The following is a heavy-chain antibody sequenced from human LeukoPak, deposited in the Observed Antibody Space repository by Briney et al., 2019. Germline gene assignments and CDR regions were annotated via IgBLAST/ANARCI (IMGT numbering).Heavy chain of an antibody. D-gene: IGHD3-10*01. V-gene: IGHV3-48*02. CDR1: GLTFSMYT. J-gene: IGHJ6*02. CDR3: ATFRRGLTYGMDV. Sequence: GGSLRLSCAASGLTFSMYTMNWVRQAPGKGLEWVSYISSTSSTKSYADSVKGRFTISRDNAKNSLYLQMNSLTDEDTAVYYCATFRRGLTYGMDVWGQGTTVTVSS. CDR2: ISSTSSTK.